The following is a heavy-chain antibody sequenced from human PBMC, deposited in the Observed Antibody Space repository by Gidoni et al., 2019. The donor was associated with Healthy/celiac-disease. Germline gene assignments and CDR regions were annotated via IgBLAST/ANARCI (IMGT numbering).Heavy chain of an antibody. CDR2: TYYRSKWYN. V-gene: IGHV6-1*01. D-gene: IGHD6-13*01. Sequence: QVPLQQSGPGLVKPSQTLSLTCAISGDSVSSTSAAWNWIRQSPSRGLAGLGRTYYRSKWYNDYAVSVKSRITINPDTSKNQFSLQLNSVTPEDTAVYYCARDLLLAAGALTFYGMDVWGQGTTVTVSS. CDR3: ARDLLLAAGALTFYGMDV. J-gene: IGHJ6*02. CDR1: GDSVSSTSAA.